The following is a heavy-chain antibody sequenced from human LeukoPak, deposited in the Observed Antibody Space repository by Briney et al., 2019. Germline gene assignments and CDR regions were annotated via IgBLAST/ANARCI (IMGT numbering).Heavy chain of an antibody. J-gene: IGHJ4*02. V-gene: IGHV1-8*01. CDR3: ARACDSSGYYLRY. CDR2: MNPNSGNT. CDR1: GYTFTSYD. Sequence: WASVNVSCKASGYTFTSYDINWVRQATGQGLEWMGWMNPNSGNTGYAQKFQGRVTMTRNTSISTAYMELSSLRSEDTAVYYCARACDSSGYYLRYWGQGTLVTVSS. D-gene: IGHD3-22*01.